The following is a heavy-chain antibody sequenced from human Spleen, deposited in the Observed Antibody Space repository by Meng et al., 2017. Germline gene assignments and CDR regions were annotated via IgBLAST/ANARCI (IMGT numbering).Heavy chain of an antibody. CDR1: GFTFSSYS. CDR2: IKQDGSEK. J-gene: IGHJ3*02. Sequence: GGSLRLSCAASGFTFSSYSMNWVRQAPGKGLEWVANIKQDGSEKYYVDSVKGRFTISRDNAKNSLYLQMNSLRAEDTAVYYCARDRAPRVVTPSNAFDIWGQGTMVTVSS. D-gene: IGHD4-23*01. V-gene: IGHV3-7*01. CDR3: ARDRAPRVVTPSNAFDI.